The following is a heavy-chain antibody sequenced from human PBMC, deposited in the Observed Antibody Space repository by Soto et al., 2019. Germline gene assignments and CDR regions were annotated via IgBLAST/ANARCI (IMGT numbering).Heavy chain of an antibody. V-gene: IGHV5-51*01. J-gene: IGHJ4*02. Sequence: PGESLKISCKGSGYSFTSYWIGWVRQMPGKGLEWMGIIYPGDSDTRYSPSFQGQVTISADKSISTAYLQWSSLKASDTAMYYCAKGSGSYYRGPDFDYWGQGTLVTVSS. D-gene: IGHD3-10*01. CDR1: GYSFTSYW. CDR3: AKGSGSYYRGPDFDY. CDR2: IYPGDSDT.